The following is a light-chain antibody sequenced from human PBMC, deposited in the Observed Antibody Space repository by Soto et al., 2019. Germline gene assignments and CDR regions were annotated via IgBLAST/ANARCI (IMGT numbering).Light chain of an antibody. Sequence: EIVLSQSPVILSLSPGDRATLSCRASHSVSSFIAWYQQKPGQAPRLLIYDAFNTASGIPARFSGSGSGTDFTLTISTLEPEDFADYYCQQRSSWPSFGPGTKVDVK. V-gene: IGKV3-11*01. CDR1: HSVSSF. CDR3: QQRSSWPS. J-gene: IGKJ3*01. CDR2: DAF.